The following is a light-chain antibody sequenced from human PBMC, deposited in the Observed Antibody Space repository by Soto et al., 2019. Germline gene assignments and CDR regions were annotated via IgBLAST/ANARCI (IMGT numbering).Light chain of an antibody. V-gene: IGLV2-8*01. J-gene: IGLJ1*01. Sequence: QSVLTQPPSASGFPGRSVTISCTGTSSDVGGYNYVSWYQQHPGKAPKLMIYEVSKRPSGVPDRFSGSKSGNTASLTVSGLQAEDEADYYCSSYAGSNNSLYVFGTGTKVTVL. CDR3: SSYAGSNNSLYV. CDR1: SSDVGGYNY. CDR2: EVS.